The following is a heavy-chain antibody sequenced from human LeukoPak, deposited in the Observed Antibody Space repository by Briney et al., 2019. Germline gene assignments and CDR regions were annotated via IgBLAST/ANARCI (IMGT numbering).Heavy chain of an antibody. Sequence: SETLSLTCTVSGGSISSGGYYWSWIRQPPGKGLEWIGYISHSGSTYYNPSLKSRVTISVDTSKNQFSLKLSSVTAADTAVYYCARERAAARYYMDVWGKGTTVTVSS. D-gene: IGHD6-13*01. CDR2: ISHSGST. CDR3: ARERAAARYYMDV. V-gene: IGHV4-30-2*01. J-gene: IGHJ6*03. CDR1: GGSISSGGYY.